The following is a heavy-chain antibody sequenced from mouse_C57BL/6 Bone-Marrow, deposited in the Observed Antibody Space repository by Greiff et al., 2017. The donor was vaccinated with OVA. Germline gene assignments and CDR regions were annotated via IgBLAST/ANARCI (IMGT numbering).Heavy chain of an antibody. J-gene: IGHJ2*01. Sequence: EVKLVESGGGLVKPGGSLKLSCAASGFTFSDYGMHWVRQAPEKGLEWVAYISSGSSTIYYADTVKGRFTISRDTAKNPLFLPMTSLRSEDTAMYYCAGEGYPYYWGQGTTLTVSS. D-gene: IGHD2-2*01. CDR2: ISSGSSTI. V-gene: IGHV5-17*01. CDR3: AGEGYPYY. CDR1: GFTFSDYG.